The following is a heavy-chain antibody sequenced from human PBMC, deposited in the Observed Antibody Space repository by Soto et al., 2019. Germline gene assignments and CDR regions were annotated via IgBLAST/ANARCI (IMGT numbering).Heavy chain of an antibody. J-gene: IGHJ6*02. CDR3: ARGMTLDYCSTTSCYAPNGGYCYYGMDV. V-gene: IGHV6-1*01. CDR2: TYYRSKWYN. CDR1: GDSVPSNSAA. Sequence: SQTLSLTCAISGDSVPSNSAAWNWIRQSPSRGFEWLGRTYYRSKWYNDYAGSEKRRITINPDTSKNQISLQLNSVTPEDTAVYYYARGMTLDYCSTTSCYAPNGGYCYYGMDVWGQGTTVTVSS. D-gene: IGHD2-2*01.